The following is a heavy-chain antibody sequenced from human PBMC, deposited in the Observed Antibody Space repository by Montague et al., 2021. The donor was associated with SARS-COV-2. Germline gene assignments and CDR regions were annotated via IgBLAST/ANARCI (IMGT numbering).Heavy chain of an antibody. CDR1: GDSVSSNIAT. D-gene: IGHD2-2*01. Sequence: CAISGDSVSSNIATWNWIRQSPSRGLEWLGRTYYRFKWYNDYAESVKSRITIDPDTSKHQFSLHLNSVTPEDTAVYYCAGIPVGSKYYFDFWGQGTLVTVSS. CDR3: AGIPVGSKYYFDF. CDR2: TYYRFKWYN. J-gene: IGHJ4*02. V-gene: IGHV6-1*01.